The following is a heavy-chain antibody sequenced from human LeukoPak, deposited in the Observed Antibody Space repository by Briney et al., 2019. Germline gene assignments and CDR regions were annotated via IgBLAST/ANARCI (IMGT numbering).Heavy chain of an antibody. Sequence: GRSLRLSCAASGFTLSSYGMHWVRQAPGKGLEWVAVISYDGSNKYYADSVKGRFTISRDNSKNTLYLQMNSLRAEDTAVYYCAKDLRVWGATAPFDYWGQGTLVTVSS. CDR3: AKDLRVWGATAPFDY. CDR2: ISYDGSNK. D-gene: IGHD1-26*01. V-gene: IGHV3-30*18. J-gene: IGHJ4*02. CDR1: GFTLSSYG.